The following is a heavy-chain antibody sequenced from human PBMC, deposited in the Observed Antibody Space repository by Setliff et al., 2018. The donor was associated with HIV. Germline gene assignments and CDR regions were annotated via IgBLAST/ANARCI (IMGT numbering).Heavy chain of an antibody. CDR2: ISYDGSNK. CDR3: ARGESAAAGTGVCDY. D-gene: IGHD6-13*01. V-gene: IGHV3-30*11. J-gene: IGHJ4*02. CDR1: GFTFSSYA. Sequence: QPGGSLRLSCAGSGFTFSSYAMHWVRQAPGKGLEWVAVISYDGSNKYYADSVKGRFTISRDNSENTLYLQMNSLRSEDTAMYYCARGESAAAGTGVCDYWGQGTLVTVSS.